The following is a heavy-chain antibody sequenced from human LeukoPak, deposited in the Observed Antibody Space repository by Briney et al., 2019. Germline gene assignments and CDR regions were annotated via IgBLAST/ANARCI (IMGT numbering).Heavy chain of an antibody. V-gene: IGHV3-74*01. D-gene: IGHD2-2*01. CDR1: GFTFSSYW. J-gene: IGHJ6*02. CDR3: ARGGYCSSTACLEGDV. CDR2: INSDGGRA. Sequence: PGGSLRLSCAASGFTFSSYWMHWVRQAPGKGLLWVSRINSDGGRAIYADSVKGRFTISRDNAKNMLYLQMNGLTGEDTAVYYCARGGYCSSTACLEGDVWGQGTTVTVSS.